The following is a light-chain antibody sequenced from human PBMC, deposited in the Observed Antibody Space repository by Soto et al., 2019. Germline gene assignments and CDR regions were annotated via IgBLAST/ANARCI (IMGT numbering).Light chain of an antibody. CDR1: QSVSID. CDR3: QIYESWPL. V-gene: IGKV3-15*01. J-gene: IGKJ5*01. CDR2: GSS. Sequence: ILMTQSPATVPFSAAERVDLSCRASQSVSIDLAWYQQKPGHAPRLLIYGSSTRATGIPARFSGSGSGTEFTLTISGLQSEDFAVYYCQIYESWPLFGPGTRWRL.